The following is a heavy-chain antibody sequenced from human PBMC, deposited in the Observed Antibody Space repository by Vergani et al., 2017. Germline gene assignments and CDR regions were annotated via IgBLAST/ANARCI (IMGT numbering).Heavy chain of an antibody. CDR3: ARVNGPDAFDI. Sequence: EVQLVESGGGLVQPGGSLRLSCAASGFTFSSYWMSWVRQAPGKGLEWVANIKHDGSEKYYVDSVKRRFTISRDNAKNSLYLQMNSLRAEDTAVYYCARVNGPDAFDIWGQGTMVTVSS. V-gene: IGHV3-7*03. J-gene: IGHJ3*02. CDR2: IKHDGSEK. CDR1: GFTFSSYW.